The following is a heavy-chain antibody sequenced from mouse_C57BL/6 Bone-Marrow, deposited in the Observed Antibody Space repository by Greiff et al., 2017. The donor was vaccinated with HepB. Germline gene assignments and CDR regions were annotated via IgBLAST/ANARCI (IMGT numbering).Heavy chain of an antibody. V-gene: IGHV5-2*01. CDR2: INSDGGST. J-gene: IGHJ3*01. CDR3: ARLALYDYDAWFAY. CDR1: EYEFPSHD. D-gene: IGHD2-4*01. Sequence: EVQGVESGGGLVQPGESLKLSCESNEYEFPSHDMSWVRKTPEKRLELVAAINSDGGSTYYPDTMERRFIISRDNTKKTLYLQMSSLRSEDTALYYCARLALYDYDAWFAYWGQGTLVTVSA.